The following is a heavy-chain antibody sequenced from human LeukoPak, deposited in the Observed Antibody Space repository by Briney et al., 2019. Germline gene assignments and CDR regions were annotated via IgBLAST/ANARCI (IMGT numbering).Heavy chain of an antibody. CDR3: VGARTTVPNLFDY. J-gene: IGHJ4*02. D-gene: IGHD4-17*01. V-gene: IGHV3-74*01. CDR1: GFTFSSHW. Sequence: GGSLRLSCAASGFTFSSHWMHWARQAPGKGLVWVSRINGDETSTAYADSVKGRFTISRDNAKNTLYLQMNSLRADDTAVYYCVGARTTVPNLFDYWGQGTLVTVSS. CDR2: INGDETST.